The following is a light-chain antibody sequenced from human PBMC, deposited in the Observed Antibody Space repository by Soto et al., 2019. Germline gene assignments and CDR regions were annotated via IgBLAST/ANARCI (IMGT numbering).Light chain of an antibody. V-gene: IGKV3-15*01. CDR3: HQYNDWPPA. Sequence: EIVVTQSPATLSVSPGERVTLSCRASQSVSTNLAWYQQKPGQAPRLLVYGPSTRASGIPARFSGSGPGRDFTLTISSLQSEDFAVYYCHQYNDWPPAFGQGTKVEI. CDR2: GPS. CDR1: QSVSTN. J-gene: IGKJ1*01.